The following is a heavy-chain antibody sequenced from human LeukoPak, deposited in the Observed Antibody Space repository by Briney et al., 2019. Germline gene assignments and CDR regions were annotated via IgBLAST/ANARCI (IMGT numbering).Heavy chain of an antibody. CDR1: GGTLSSYA. CDR2: IIPIFGTA. V-gene: IGHV1-69*05. D-gene: IGHD3-3*01. Sequence: ASVKVSCKASGGTLSSYAISWVRQAPGQGLEWMGGIIPIFGTANYAQKFQGRVTITTDESTSTAYMELSSLRSEDTAVYYCARSSSITIFGVVIIGAFDIWGQGTMVTVSS. CDR3: ARSSSITIFGVVIIGAFDI. J-gene: IGHJ3*02.